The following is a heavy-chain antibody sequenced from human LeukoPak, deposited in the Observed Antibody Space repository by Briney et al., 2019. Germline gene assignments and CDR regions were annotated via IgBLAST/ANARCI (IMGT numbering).Heavy chain of an antibody. Sequence: PGGSLRLSCAASGFTFSSYAMTWVRQAPGKGLEWVSVISGSGDSMYYADSVKGRFTISRDNSKNTLYLQMNSLRAEDTAVYYCAKETLAGFDYWGQGTLVTVSS. J-gene: IGHJ4*02. CDR1: GFTFSSYA. V-gene: IGHV3-23*01. CDR2: ISGSGDSM. CDR3: AKETLAGFDY.